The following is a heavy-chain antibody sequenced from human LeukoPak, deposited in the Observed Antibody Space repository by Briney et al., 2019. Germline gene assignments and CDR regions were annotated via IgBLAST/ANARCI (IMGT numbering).Heavy chain of an antibody. CDR1: GASISSYY. V-gene: IGHV4-59*12. J-gene: IGHJ6*03. Sequence: PSETLSLTCTVSGASISSYYWTWIRQAPGKGLEWIGYVYYSVSTNYNPSLKSRVSISQDTSKNQVSLTLNSVTAADTAVYYCARDRVVVAATQEYYYYYMDVWGKGTTVTVSS. D-gene: IGHD2-15*01. CDR3: ARDRVVVAATQEYYYYYMDV. CDR2: VYYSVST.